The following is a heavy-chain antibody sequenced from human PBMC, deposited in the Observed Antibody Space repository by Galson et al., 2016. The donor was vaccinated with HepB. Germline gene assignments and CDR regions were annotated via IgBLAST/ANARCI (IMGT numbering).Heavy chain of an antibody. CDR3: AGEGASGYALDY. CDR1: GDSVSSNSAA. CDR2: TYYRPKWYN. J-gene: IGHJ4*02. Sequence: CAISGDSVSSNSAAWNWIRQSPSRGLEWLGRTYYRPKWYNGYAESVKSQITINPDTSKNQFSLQLHSVTPDDTAFYYCAGEGASGYALDYWGQGTLVTVSS. V-gene: IGHV6-1*01. D-gene: IGHD6-25*01.